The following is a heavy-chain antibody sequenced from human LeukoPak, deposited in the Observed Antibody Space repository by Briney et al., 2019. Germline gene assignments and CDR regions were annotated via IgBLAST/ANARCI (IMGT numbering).Heavy chain of an antibody. V-gene: IGHV3-9*01. CDR1: GFTFDDYA. D-gene: IGHD3-3*01. CDR2: ISWNSGSI. Sequence: GRSLRLSCAASGFTFDDYAMHWVRQAPGKGLEWVSGISWNSGSIGYVDSVKGRFTISRDNAKNSLYLQMSSLRAEDTAVYYXXXXXXXYDFWSGYFNYYYYMDVWGKGTTVTVSS. J-gene: IGHJ6*03. CDR3: XXXXXXYDFWSGYFNYYYYMDV.